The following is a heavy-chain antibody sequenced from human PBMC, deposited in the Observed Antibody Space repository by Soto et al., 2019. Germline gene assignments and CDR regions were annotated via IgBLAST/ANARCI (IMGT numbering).Heavy chain of an antibody. CDR1: GFTFSDHY. D-gene: IGHD6-13*01. Sequence: GGSPRLSCAASGFTFSDHYMDWVRQAPGKGLEWVGRTRNKANSYTTEYAASVKGRFTISRDDSKNSLYLQMNSLKTEDTAVYYCARVGYSSSWSYYYYYMDVWGKGTTVTVSS. V-gene: IGHV3-72*01. J-gene: IGHJ6*03. CDR2: TRNKANSYTT. CDR3: ARVGYSSSWSYYYYYMDV.